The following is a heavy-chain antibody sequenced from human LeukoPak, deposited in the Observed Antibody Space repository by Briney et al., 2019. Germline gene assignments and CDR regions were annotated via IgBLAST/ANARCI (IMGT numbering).Heavy chain of an antibody. CDR3: AAGSGRSFDY. CDR2: VYYSGST. CDR1: GGSISRSSYY. Sequence: PSETLSLTCTVPGGSISRSSYYWGWIRQPPGKGLEWIGSVYYSGSTYYNPSLKSRVTISGDTSKNQFSLKLSSVTAADTAVYYCAAGSGRSFDYWGQGTLVTVSS. J-gene: IGHJ4*02. D-gene: IGHD3-10*01. V-gene: IGHV4-39*01.